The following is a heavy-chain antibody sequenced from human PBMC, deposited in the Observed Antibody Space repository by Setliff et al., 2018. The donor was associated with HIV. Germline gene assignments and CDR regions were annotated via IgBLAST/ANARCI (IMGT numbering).Heavy chain of an antibody. Sequence: SETLSLTCTVSGVSISSGGYYWNWIRQHPGKGLEWIGRSGDTIYNPSLESRVTISVDTSRNQFSLRLSSVTAADTAVYYCARIDPGKFWSLDCWGRGTLVTVSS. J-gene: IGHJ4*02. CDR3: ARIDPGKFWSLDC. D-gene: IGHD1-1*01. CDR1: GVSISSGGYY. CDR2: RSGDT. V-gene: IGHV4-31*03.